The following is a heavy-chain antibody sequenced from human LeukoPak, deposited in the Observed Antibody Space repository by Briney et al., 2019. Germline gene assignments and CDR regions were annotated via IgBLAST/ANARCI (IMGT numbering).Heavy chain of an antibody. CDR1: GFTFSSYW. Sequence: GGSLRLSCAASGFTFSSYWMSWVRQAPGKGLEWVSTISGSGGSTYYADSVKGRFTISRDKSKNTLYLQMNSLRVEDTAVYYCAKDGYGGYDVFDCWGQGTLVTVSS. CDR3: AKDGYGGYDVFDC. V-gene: IGHV3-23*01. J-gene: IGHJ4*02. CDR2: ISGSGGST. D-gene: IGHD5-12*01.